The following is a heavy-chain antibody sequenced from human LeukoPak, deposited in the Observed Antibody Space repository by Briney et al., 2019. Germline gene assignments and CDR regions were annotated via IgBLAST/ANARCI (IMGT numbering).Heavy chain of an antibody. CDR2: IKSDGSST. CDR3: ARGGETNYWYPGYFDY. D-gene: IGHD2-8*02. J-gene: IGHJ4*02. V-gene: IGHV3-74*01. Sequence: QPGGSLRLSCAASGFTFSRYWMHWVRQAPGKGPVWVSRIKSDGSSTRFADSVQGRFTISRDNGKNTLYLQMDSLRAEDTAVYYCARGGETNYWYPGYFDYWGQGALVTVSS. CDR1: GFTFSRYW.